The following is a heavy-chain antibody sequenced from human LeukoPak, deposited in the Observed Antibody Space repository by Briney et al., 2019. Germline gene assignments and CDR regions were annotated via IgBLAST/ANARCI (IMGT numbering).Heavy chain of an antibody. V-gene: IGHV1-18*01. CDR1: GYTFTSYG. J-gene: IGHJ3*02. CDR2: ISAYNGNT. CDR3: AREFMGYSSSSSAFDI. D-gene: IGHD6-6*01. Sequence: ASVKVSCKASGYTFTSYGISWVRQAPGQGLEWMGWISAYNGNTNYAQKLQGRVTMTTDTSTSTAYMELSRLRSGDTAVYYCAREFMGYSSSSSAFDIWGQGTMVTVSS.